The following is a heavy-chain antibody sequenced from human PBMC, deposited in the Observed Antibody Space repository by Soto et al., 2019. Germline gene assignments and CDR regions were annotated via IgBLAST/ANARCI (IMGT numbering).Heavy chain of an antibody. D-gene: IGHD2-15*01. CDR2: SSRSGDRT. V-gene: IGHV3-64*02. J-gene: IGHJ4*02. CDR3: ARARCSSGQCYYFDY. CDR1: GFTFSSYN. Sequence: EEQLVESGEGLVQPGGSLRLSCAASGFTFSSYNIHWIRQAPGKGLEFVSASSRSGDRTYYADSVKGRFTITRDNSKNTVWLQMGSLRAEDMAVYYCARARCSSGQCYYFDYWGRGALVSVSS.